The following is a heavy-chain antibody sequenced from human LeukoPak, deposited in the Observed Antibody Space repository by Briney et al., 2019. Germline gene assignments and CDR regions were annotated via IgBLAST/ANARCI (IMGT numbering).Heavy chain of an antibody. CDR3: ARGGGTLDY. Sequence: SETLSLTCTVSGDSISSYYWSWIRQPPGKGLEWIGYIYDSGKTNYNASLISRVAISVDTSKNQFSLKLTSVTPADTAVYYCARGGGTLDYWGQGTLVTVSS. D-gene: IGHD3-16*01. CDR1: GDSISSYY. V-gene: IGHV4-59*01. J-gene: IGHJ4*02. CDR2: IYDSGKT.